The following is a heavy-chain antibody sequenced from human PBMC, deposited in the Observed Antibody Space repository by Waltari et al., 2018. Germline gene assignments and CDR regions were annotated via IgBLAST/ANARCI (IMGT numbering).Heavy chain of an antibody. Sequence: QVQLVQSGAEVKKPGASVKVSCNASGYTFTSYAMHLVRQAPGQRLEWMGWSNAVNGNTKYSKKFQGRVTITRDTSASTAYMELSSLRSEDTAVYYCAREDGDWSLIDYWGQGTLVTVSS. D-gene: IGHD3-9*01. CDR3: AREDGDWSLIDY. V-gene: IGHV1-3*01. CDR1: GYTFTSYA. J-gene: IGHJ4*02. CDR2: SNAVNGNT.